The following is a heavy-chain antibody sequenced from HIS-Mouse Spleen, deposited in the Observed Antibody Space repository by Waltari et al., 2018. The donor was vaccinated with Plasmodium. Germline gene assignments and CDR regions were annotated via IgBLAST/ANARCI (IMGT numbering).Heavy chain of an antibody. CDR3: AKDRRSSSWYVDY. D-gene: IGHD6-13*01. CDR2: ISYDGSNK. CDR1: GFTFSSYG. J-gene: IGHJ4*02. Sequence: QVQLVESGGGVVQPGRSLRLSCAASGFTFSSYGMHGVRQAPGKGLEWVEVISYDGSNKYYADSVKGRFTISRDNSKNTLYLQMNSLRAEDTAVYYCAKDRRSSSWYVDYWGQGTLVTVSS. V-gene: IGHV3-30*18.